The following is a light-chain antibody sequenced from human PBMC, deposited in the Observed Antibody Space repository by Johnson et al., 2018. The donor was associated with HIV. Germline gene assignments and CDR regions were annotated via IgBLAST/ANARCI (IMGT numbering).Light chain of an antibody. CDR3: GTWVGSLSACV. V-gene: IGLV1-51*01. CDR2: DNS. CDR1: SSNIGNNY. Sequence: QSVLTQPPSVSAAPGQKVTISCSGSSSNIGNNYVSWYQQVPGAAPKLLIYDNSKRPSGIPDRFSGSKSGTSATLGITGLQTGDEADNYCGTWVGSLSACVFGTGTKVTVL. J-gene: IGLJ1*01.